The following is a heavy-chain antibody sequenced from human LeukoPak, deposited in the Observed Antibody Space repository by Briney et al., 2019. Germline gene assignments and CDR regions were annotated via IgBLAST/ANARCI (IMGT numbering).Heavy chain of an antibody. CDR3: ANRGSHYSHFDY. CDR2: ISGSGGST. V-gene: IGHV3-23*01. Sequence: PGGSLRLSCAASGFTFSSYAMSWVRQAPGKGLEWVSAISGSGGSTYYADSVRGRFTISRDNSKNTLYLQMNSLRAEDTAVYYCANRGSHYSHFDYWGQGTLVTVSS. J-gene: IGHJ4*02. CDR1: GFTFSSYA. D-gene: IGHD1-26*01.